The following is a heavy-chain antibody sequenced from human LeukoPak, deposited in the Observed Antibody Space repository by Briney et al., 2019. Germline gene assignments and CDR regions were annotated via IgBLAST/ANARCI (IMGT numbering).Heavy chain of an antibody. D-gene: IGHD3-22*01. CDR1: GFTFSNYW. V-gene: IGHV3-74*01. J-gene: IGHJ1*01. Sequence: GGSLRLSCAASGFTFSNYWMHWVRQAPGKGLVWVSRINSDGSSTNYADSVKGRSIISRDNAKNTLYLQINSLRAEDTAVYYCAAYDSSGYSSKYFQHWGQGTLVTVSS. CDR2: INSDGSST. CDR3: AAYDSSGYSSKYFQH.